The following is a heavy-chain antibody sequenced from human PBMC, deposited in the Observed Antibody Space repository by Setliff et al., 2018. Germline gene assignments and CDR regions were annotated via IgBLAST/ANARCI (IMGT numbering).Heavy chain of an antibody. Sequence: SETLSLTCTVSDGSLSTYYWSWIRQPPGKGLEFIGYVYYSGTANYSPSLRSRLTISVDTSKNQFSLKLRSVTAADTAVYYCAKGGTYRYFDYWGQGTLVTVSS. V-gene: IGHV4-59*01. CDR3: AKGGTYRYFDY. CDR2: VYYSGTA. CDR1: DGSLSTYY. J-gene: IGHJ4*02.